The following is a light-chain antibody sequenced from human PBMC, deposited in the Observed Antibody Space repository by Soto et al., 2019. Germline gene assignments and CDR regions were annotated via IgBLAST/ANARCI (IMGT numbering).Light chain of an antibody. CDR2: EVS. CDR3: SSFTSSSTWV. Sequence: QSVLTQPASVSGSPGQSITISCTGTSSDIGGYNYVSWYQQHPGKAPKLMIYEVSNRPSGVYNRFSGSKSGNTASLTISGLQAEDEAYYYCSSFTSSSTWVFGGGTKLTVL. V-gene: IGLV2-14*01. CDR1: SSDIGGYNY. J-gene: IGLJ3*02.